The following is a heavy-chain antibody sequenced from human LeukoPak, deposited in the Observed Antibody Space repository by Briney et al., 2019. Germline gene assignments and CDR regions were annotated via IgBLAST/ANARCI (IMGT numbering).Heavy chain of an antibody. CDR1: GGSISSYY. Sequence: SETLSLTCTVSGGSISSYYWSWIRQPAGKGLEWIGRIYTSGSTNYNPSLKSRVTISVDTSKNQFSLKLNSVSAADTAVYYCARLTVPLRFDPWGQGTLVTVSS. CDR2: IYTSGST. V-gene: IGHV4-4*07. CDR3: ARLTVPLRFDP. D-gene: IGHD2-2*01. J-gene: IGHJ5*02.